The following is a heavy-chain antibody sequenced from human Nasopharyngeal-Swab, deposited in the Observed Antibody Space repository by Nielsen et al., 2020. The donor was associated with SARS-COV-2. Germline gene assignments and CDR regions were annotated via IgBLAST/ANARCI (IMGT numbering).Heavy chain of an antibody. V-gene: IGHV3-23*01. CDR2: IVGSGDISGSGGNT. CDR3: ARDTPAMFAY. CDR1: GYSFRTYG. J-gene: IGHJ4*02. Sequence: GGSLRLSCVASGYSFRTYGMSWVRQAPGKGLEWVAAIVGSGDISGSGGNTYYADSVKGRFTVSRNSSKNTVYLQMNSLRPDDTAVYYCARDTPAMFAYWGQGTLVTVSS.